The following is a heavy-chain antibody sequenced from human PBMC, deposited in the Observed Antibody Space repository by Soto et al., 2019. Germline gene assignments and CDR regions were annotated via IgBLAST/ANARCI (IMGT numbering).Heavy chain of an antibody. J-gene: IGHJ6*02. CDR3: ASQGALGATTFYYYGMDV. D-gene: IGHD1-26*01. Sequence: QVQLQESGPGLVKPSETLSLTCTVSGGSISSYYWSWIRQPPGKGLEWIGYIYYSGSTNYNPSLKSRVTLSVDTSKNQFSLKLSSVTAADTAVYYCASQGALGATTFYYYGMDVWGQGTTVTVSS. V-gene: IGHV4-59*08. CDR2: IYYSGST. CDR1: GGSISSYY.